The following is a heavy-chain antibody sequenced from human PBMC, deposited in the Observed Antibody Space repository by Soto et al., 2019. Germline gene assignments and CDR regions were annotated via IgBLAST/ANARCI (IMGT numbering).Heavy chain of an antibody. J-gene: IGHJ4*02. CDR2: ISAYNGNT. CDR1: VYTSTSYG. Sequence: ASVKVSCKASVYTSTSYGIIWVRQAPGQGLEWMGWISAYNGNTNYAQKLQGRVTMTTDTSTSTAYMELRSLRSDDTAVYYCARDAHGYSSGWPFDYWGQGTLVTGSS. CDR3: ARDAHGYSSGWPFDY. D-gene: IGHD6-19*01. V-gene: IGHV1-18*01.